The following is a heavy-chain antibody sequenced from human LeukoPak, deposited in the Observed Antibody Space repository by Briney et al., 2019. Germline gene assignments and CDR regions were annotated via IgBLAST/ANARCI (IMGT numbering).Heavy chain of an antibody. CDR3: AKGRRGSSTSCYDY. D-gene: IGHD2-2*01. J-gene: IGHJ4*02. V-gene: IGHV3-23*01. CDR2: IGSSGGST. CDR1: GFTFSSYA. Sequence: GGSLRLSCAASGFTFSSYAMSWVRQAPGKGLEWVSAIGSSGGSTYYADSVKGRFTISRDNSKNTLYLQMNSLRAEDTAVYYCAKGRRGSSTSCYDYWGQGTLVTVSS.